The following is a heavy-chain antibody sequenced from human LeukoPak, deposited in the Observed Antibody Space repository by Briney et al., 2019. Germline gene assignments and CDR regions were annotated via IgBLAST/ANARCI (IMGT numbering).Heavy chain of an antibody. D-gene: IGHD2-2*01. CDR1: GGSISSGGYY. V-gene: IGHV4-31*03. J-gene: IGHJ4*02. CDR2: IYDSGST. CDR3: ARGRYCSSTTCYLFDY. Sequence: PSQTLSLTCTVSGGSISSGGYYWSWIRQHPGKGLEWIGYIYDSGSTYYNPSLKSRVTISVDTSKNQFSLKLSSVTAADTAVYYCARGRYCSSTTCYLFDYWGQGTLVTVSS.